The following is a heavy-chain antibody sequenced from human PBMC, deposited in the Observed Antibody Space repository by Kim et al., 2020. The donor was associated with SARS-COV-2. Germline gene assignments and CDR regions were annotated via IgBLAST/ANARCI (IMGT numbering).Heavy chain of an antibody. Sequence: KFRGRVTMTEDTSTATAYMELSSLRSEDTAVYYCATTQIYYYDTSRAFDIWGQGTMVTVSS. CDR3: ATTQIYYYDTSRAFDI. D-gene: IGHD3-22*01. J-gene: IGHJ3*02. V-gene: IGHV1-24*01.